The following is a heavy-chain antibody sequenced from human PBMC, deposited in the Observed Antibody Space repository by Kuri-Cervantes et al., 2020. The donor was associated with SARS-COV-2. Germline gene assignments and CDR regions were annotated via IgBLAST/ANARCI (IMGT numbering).Heavy chain of an antibody. CDR2: IRSKANSYAT. CDR3: AREWVRYSVTYFGTYYFDY. CDR1: GFTFSGSA. D-gene: IGHD1-26*01. J-gene: IGHJ4*02. V-gene: IGHV3-73*01. Sequence: GESLKISCAASGFTFSGSAMHWVRQASGKGLEWVGRIRSKANSYATAYAASVKGRFTISRDDSKNTAYLQMNSLKTEDTAVYYCAREWVRYSVTYFGTYYFDYWGQGILVTVSS.